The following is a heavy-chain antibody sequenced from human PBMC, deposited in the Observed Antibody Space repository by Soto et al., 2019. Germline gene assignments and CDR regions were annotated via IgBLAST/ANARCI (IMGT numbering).Heavy chain of an antibody. J-gene: IGHJ3*01. CDR1: GGSVSSTF. CDR2: LNHSGSS. CDR3: ASRKGYCSAKEAVDL. V-gene: IGHV4-4*08. D-gene: IGHD2-15*01. Sequence: QVQLQESGPGLVKPSETLSLTCTVSGGSVSSTFWNWFRQPPGKGLEWIGYLNHSGSSNYSPSLTSRVPRAVDTSKCQFSLKLNSLSTADPAVDYRASRKGYCSAKEAVDLWGQGTLVTVSS.